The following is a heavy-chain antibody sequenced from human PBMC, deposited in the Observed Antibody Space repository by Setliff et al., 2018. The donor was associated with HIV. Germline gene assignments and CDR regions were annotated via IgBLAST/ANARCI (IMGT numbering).Heavy chain of an antibody. CDR2: IYWDDDK. CDR1: GFSLTTSAVG. CDR3: ARIRFPEHSSDMDV. J-gene: IGHJ6*03. V-gene: IGHV2-5*02. Sequence: SGPTLVNPTQTLTLTCAFSGFSLTTSAVGVGWIRQPPGKALEWLALIYWDDDKRYRSSLKSRLTITKDTSKNRVVLTMTNMDPVDTATYYCARIRFPEHSSDMDVWGKGTTVTVSS. D-gene: IGHD3-16*01.